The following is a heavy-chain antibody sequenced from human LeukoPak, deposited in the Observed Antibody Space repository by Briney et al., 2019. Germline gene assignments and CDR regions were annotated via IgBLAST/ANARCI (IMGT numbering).Heavy chain of an antibody. Sequence: PGGSLRLSCAASGFSVSNNYMSWVRQAPGEGLEWVSSIHSDSDVYYADSVKGRFTISRDNSKNTLYLQMNSLRAEDTAVYYCAKGDGSGSAFDYWGQGTLVTVSS. CDR1: GFSVSNNY. D-gene: IGHD3-10*01. CDR2: IHSDSDV. V-gene: IGHV3-53*05. CDR3: AKGDGSGSAFDY. J-gene: IGHJ4*02.